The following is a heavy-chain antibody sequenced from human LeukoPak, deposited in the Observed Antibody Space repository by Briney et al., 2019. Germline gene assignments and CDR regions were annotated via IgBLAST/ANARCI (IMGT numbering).Heavy chain of an antibody. CDR3: ARIGGQQLVRGARRYYYYYMDV. J-gene: IGHJ6*03. Sequence: SETLSLTCTVSGGSISSYYWSWIRQPPGKGLEWIGYIYYSGSTNYNPSLKSRVTISVDTSKNQFSLKLSSVTAADTAVYYCARIGGQQLVRGARRYYYYYMDVWGKGTTVTVSS. CDR1: GGSISSYY. D-gene: IGHD6-13*01. CDR2: IYYSGST. V-gene: IGHV4-59*08.